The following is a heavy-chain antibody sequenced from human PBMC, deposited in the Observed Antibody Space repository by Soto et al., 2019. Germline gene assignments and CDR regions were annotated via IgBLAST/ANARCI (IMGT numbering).Heavy chain of an antibody. J-gene: IGHJ4*01. CDR3: VRGSEQSQIDF. D-gene: IGHD6-13*01. V-gene: IGHV3-74*03. CDR2: ISVDGRDT. Sequence: GSLRLSCAASGFSLSDYWMHWVRQVPGKGLLWVSRISVDGRDTTYADSVKGRFTISRDNAKNTLYLQMDSLRAEDTAVYYCVRGSEQSQIDFWGNGSLVTVAS. CDR1: GFSLSDYW.